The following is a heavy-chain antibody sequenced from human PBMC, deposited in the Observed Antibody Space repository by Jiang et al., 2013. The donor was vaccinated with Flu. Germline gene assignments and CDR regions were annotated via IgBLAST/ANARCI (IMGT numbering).Heavy chain of an antibody. CDR3: ARDHGDYEPPYGLDV. J-gene: IGHJ6*02. D-gene: IGHD4-17*01. CDR1: SGSIRNYY. V-gene: IGHV4-59*13. Sequence: SGPGLVKPSETLSLTCTVSSGSIRNYYWTWIRQPPGKGLEWLGHIHYSGRTNYSPPLKSRVTISVDTSKNQFSLKLNSVTAADTAVYYCARDHGDYEPPYGLDVWGQGTTVTVSS. CDR2: IHYSGRT.